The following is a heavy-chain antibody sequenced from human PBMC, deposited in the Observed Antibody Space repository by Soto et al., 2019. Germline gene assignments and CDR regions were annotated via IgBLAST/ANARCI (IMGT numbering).Heavy chain of an antibody. Sequence: EVQLVESGGGVVKPGGSLRLSCTASGFSISSAWMNWVRQAPGKGLEWVGRSKTKTQGETTDYPAPVKGISTISRDDSKHPLSLQMNRLKMDDTAVDYCPTGSVEGYWGQATMVTVSS. V-gene: IGHV3-15*07. CDR1: GFSISSAW. D-gene: IGHD3-3*01. J-gene: IGHJ4*02. CDR3: PTGSVEGY. CDR2: SKTKTQGETT.